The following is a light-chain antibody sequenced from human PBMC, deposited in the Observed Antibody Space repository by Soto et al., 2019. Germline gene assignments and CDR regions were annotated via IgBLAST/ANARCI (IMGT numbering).Light chain of an antibody. CDR2: KVS. V-gene: IGKV2-24*01. CDR3: MQTSQFPRT. Sequence: DIVMTQTPLSSPVTLGQPASISCRSSQNLVGSDGNSYLSWLQQRPGQPPRLLIYKVSHRFSGVXDXXSGSGAGTDFTLNISRVEADDVGVYYCMQTSQFPRTFGQGTKVEIK. CDR1: QNLVGSDGNSY. J-gene: IGKJ1*01.